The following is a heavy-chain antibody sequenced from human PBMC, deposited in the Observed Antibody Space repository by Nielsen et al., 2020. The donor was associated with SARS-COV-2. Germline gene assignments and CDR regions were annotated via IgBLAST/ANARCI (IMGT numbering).Heavy chain of an antibody. J-gene: IGHJ4*02. V-gene: IGHV3-21*01. CDR1: GFTFSNAW. Sequence: GESLKISCAASGFTFSNAWMSWVRQAPGKGLEWVSSISSSSSYIYYADSVKGRFTISRDNAKNSLYLQMNSLRAEDTAVYYCARGSSPMDYWGQGTLVTVSS. CDR2: ISSSSSYI. CDR3: ARGSSPMDY. D-gene: IGHD6-6*01.